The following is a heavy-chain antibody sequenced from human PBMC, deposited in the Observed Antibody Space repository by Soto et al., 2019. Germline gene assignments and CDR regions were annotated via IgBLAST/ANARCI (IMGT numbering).Heavy chain of an antibody. Sequence: GGSLSLTCAASGFIFSAYSMHWVRQAPGKGLEYVAAISLNGANTYYGASMKGRFTISRDDSKNTLYLQMGSLRAEDTAVYYCARGKGCPNAPCYYDYFFDFWGRGTLVTVSS. CDR1: GFIFSAYS. J-gene: IGHJ4*02. D-gene: IGHD3-22*01. V-gene: IGHV3-64*02. CDR3: ARGKGCPNAPCYYDYFFDF. CDR2: ISLNGANT.